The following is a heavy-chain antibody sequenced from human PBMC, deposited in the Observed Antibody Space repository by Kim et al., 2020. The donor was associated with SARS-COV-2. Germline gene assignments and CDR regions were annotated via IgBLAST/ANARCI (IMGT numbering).Heavy chain of an antibody. D-gene: IGHD3-22*01. CDR1: GGSISSSSYY. CDR3: AGNRVYDSSGYYFGTYNWFEP. V-gene: IGHV4-39*01. Sequence: SETLSLTCTVSGGSISSSSYYWGWIRQPPGKGLEWIGSIYYSGSTYYNPSLKSRVTIFVDTSKNQFSLKLSSVTAADTSVYNCAGNRVYDSSGYYFGTYNWFEPRGQGTLVTVSS. J-gene: IGHJ5*02. CDR2: IYYSGST.